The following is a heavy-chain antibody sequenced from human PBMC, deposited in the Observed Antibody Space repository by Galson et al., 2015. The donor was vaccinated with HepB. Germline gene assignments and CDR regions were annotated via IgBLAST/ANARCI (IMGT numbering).Heavy chain of an antibody. CDR2: IIPIFGTA. V-gene: IGHV1-69*06. CDR1: GGTFSSYA. D-gene: IGHD3-22*01. Sequence: SVKVSCKASGGTFSSYAISWVRQAPGQGLEWMGGIIPIFGTANYAQKFQGRVTITADKSTSTAYMELSSLRSEDTAVYYCARSTYYYDSSGPVDFDYWGQGTLVTVSS. CDR3: ARSTYYYDSSGPVDFDY. J-gene: IGHJ4*02.